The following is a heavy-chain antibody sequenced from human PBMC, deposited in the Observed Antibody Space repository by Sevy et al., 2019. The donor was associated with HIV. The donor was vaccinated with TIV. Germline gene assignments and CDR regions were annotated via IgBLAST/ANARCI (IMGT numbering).Heavy chain of an antibody. CDR2: MYVSGST. CDR3: ARQGGSSEVGFHFDI. CDR1: GGSISRYS. Sequence: SETLSLTCTVSGGSISRYSWSCIRQPPGKGLEWIGSMYVSGSTNYNPSLKRRVTTSVDTSKNQFSLKLSTVTAADTAVYYCARQGGSSEVGFHFDIWGQGTMVTVSS. J-gene: IGHJ3*02. D-gene: IGHD6-13*01. V-gene: IGHV4-59*13.